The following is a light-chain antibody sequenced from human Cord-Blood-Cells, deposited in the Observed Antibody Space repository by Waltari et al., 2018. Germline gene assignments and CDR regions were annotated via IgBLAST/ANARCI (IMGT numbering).Light chain of an antibody. Sequence: QSALTQPASVSGSPGQSITISCTGTSSDVGSYNLVSWYQQHPGKAPKLMIYEGSKRPSGVSIRFSVSKSGNTASLTISGLQAEDEADYYCCSYAGSSTYVVFGGGTKLTVL. V-gene: IGLV2-23*01. CDR3: CSYAGSSTYVV. CDR1: SSDVGSYNL. CDR2: EGS. J-gene: IGLJ2*01.